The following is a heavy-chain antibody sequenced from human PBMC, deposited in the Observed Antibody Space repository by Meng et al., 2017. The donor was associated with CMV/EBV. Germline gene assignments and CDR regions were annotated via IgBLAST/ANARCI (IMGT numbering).Heavy chain of an antibody. D-gene: IGHD2-8*01. CDR2: IYSCGST. J-gene: IGHJ4*02. Sequence: EVQLVEAGGGLVQRGGSLRLSCAASGFTVSSNYMSWVRQAPGKGLEWVSVIYSCGSTYYADSVKGRFTISRDNSKNTLYLQMNSLRAEDTAVYYCVSMVYAIGDYWGQGTLVTVSS. CDR3: VSMVYAIGDY. CDR1: GFTVSSNY. V-gene: IGHV3-66*01.